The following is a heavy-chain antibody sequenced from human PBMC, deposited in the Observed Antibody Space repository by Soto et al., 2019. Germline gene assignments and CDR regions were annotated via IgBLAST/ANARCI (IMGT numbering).Heavy chain of an antibody. V-gene: IGHV3-74*01. CDR3: ARADSAAVYASVRHGTLTI. D-gene: IGHD2-8*01. J-gene: IGHJ3*02. CDR1: GFTFSSYW. CDR2: INSDGSST. Sequence: GGSLRLSCAASGFTFSSYWMHWVRQAPGKGLVWVSRINSDGSSTSYADSVKGRFTISRDNAKNTLYLQMNSLRAEDTAVYYCARADSAAVYASVRHGTLTIWGQGTMVTVSS.